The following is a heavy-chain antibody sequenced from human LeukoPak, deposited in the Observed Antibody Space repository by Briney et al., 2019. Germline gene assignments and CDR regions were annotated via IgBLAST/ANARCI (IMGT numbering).Heavy chain of an antibody. CDR2: IYYSGST. CDR1: GDSISNSY. J-gene: IGHJ4*02. Sequence: SETLSLTCTVSGDSISNSYWSWIRQPPGKGLEWIGYIYYSGSTNYNPSLKSRVTMSVDTSKNQFSLKLSSVTAADTAVYYCASSTDARFDYWGQGTLVTVSS. D-gene: IGHD2/OR15-2a*01. CDR3: ASSTDARFDY. V-gene: IGHV4-59*12.